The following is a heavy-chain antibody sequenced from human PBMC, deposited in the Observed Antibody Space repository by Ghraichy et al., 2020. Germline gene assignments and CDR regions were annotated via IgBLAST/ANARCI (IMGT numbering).Heavy chain of an antibody. CDR1: GFTFSSYA. J-gene: IGHJ4*02. D-gene: IGHD2-15*01. V-gene: IGHV3-23*01. CDR3: AKDDLTVVVASTPYYFDY. CDR2: ISGSGGST. Sequence: LSLTCVASGFTFSSYAMSWVRQAPGKGLEWVSAISGSGGSTYYADSVKGRFTISRDNSKNTLYLQMNSLRAEDTAVYYCAKDDLTVVVASTPYYFDYWGQGTLVTVSS.